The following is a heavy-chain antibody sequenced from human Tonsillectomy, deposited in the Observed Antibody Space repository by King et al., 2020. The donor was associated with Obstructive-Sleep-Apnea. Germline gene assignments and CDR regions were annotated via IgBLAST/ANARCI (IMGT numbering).Heavy chain of an antibody. Sequence: QLQLQESGPGVVKPSETLSLTCAVSGGSISSTIYYWGWIRQPPGKGLEWIGSIYYSGSTYYKPSLRSRVTISVDTSKNQFSLKLSSVTAADTAVYYCARSPIATPGSHAWGQGTLVTVSS. V-gene: IGHV4-39*07. CDR3: ARSPIATPGSHA. J-gene: IGHJ5*02. CDR2: IYYSGST. CDR1: GGSISSTIYY. D-gene: IGHD6-13*01.